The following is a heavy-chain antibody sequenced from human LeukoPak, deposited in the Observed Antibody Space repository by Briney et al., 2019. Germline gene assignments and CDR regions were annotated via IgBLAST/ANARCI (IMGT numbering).Heavy chain of an antibody. J-gene: IGHJ4*02. CDR2: IRSQANSYAT. CDR1: GSTFSGTA. Sequence: GGSLKTSCATSGSTFSGTAMHWVRQASGRGLEWVGRIRSQANSYATAYAASVKGRFTISRDDSRNTAYLQMNSLRTEDSAVYYCTRLWGDCGGDCYSHDFWGQGTLVTVSS. V-gene: IGHV3-73*01. D-gene: IGHD2-21*02. CDR3: TRLWGDCGGDCYSHDF.